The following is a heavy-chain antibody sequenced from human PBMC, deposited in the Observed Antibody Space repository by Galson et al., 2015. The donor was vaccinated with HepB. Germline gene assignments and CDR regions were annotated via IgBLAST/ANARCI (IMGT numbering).Heavy chain of an antibody. D-gene: IGHD6-13*01. J-gene: IGHJ4*02. CDR1: GDSVSSNAAA. CDR3: ARGICSTCPYPY. Sequence: CAISGDSVSSNAAAWNWIRQSPSRGLEWLGRTYYRSKWYNDYALSVKSRITINADTSKNQFSLQLNSVTPEDTAVYYCARGICSTCPYPYWGQGTLVTVSS. V-gene: IGHV6-1*01. CDR2: TYYRSKWYN.